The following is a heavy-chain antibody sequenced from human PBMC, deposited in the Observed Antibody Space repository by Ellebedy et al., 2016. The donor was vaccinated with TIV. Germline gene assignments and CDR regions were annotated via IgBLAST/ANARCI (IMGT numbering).Heavy chain of an antibody. CDR3: ARISYGYGSLDY. V-gene: IGHV4-39*07. CDR1: GGSISSSTYY. CDR2: IYYSGSP. D-gene: IGHD5-18*01. Sequence: SETLSLTXTVSGGSISSSTYYWGWIRQAPGKGLEWVASIYYSGSPYYSPSLKSRVTISVDTSKNQFSLKLSSVTAADTAVYYCARISYGYGSLDYWGQGTLVTVSS. J-gene: IGHJ4*02.